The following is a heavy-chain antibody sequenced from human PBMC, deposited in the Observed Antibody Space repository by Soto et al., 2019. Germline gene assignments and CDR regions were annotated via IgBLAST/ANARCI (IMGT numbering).Heavy chain of an antibody. D-gene: IGHD3-22*01. CDR3: ARLGAYYQSLDP. Sequence: SEILSLTCTVADGSISGSDYLCGRNHQPPGKGLEWVGNIYYGGTTSYSPSLKSRVTISLETSKSQFSLRLTSVTAADTAVYYCARLGAYYQSLDPWGPGILVTVSS. J-gene: IGHJ5*02. CDR2: IYYGGTT. V-gene: IGHV4-39*07. CDR1: DGSISGSDYL.